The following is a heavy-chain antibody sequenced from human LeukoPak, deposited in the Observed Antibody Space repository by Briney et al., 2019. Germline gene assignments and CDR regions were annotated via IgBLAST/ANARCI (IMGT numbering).Heavy chain of an antibody. CDR3: ARDLEVRGGAAAGRPYYYYYAMDV. D-gene: IGHD6-13*01. CDR1: GFTVSSNY. Sequence: PGGSLRLSCAASGFTVSSNYMSWVRQAPGKGLEWVSVVYRAGRTYYADSGKGRFTISRDNSKNTMYLQMNSLRAEDTAVYYCARDLEVRGGAAAGRPYYYYYAMDVWGQGTTVTVSS. CDR2: VYRAGRT. J-gene: IGHJ6*02. V-gene: IGHV3-53*01.